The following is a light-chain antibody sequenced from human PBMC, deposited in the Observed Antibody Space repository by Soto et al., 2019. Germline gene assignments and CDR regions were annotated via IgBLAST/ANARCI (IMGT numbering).Light chain of an antibody. CDR3: LQHNSYPWT. J-gene: IGKJ1*01. CDR2: AAS. V-gene: IGKV1-17*01. Sequence: DLQMTQSPSSLSASVGDRVTITCRASQDIRSDLGWYQQKPGKAPKRLIYAASSLQSGVPSRFSGSGSGTEFTLTISSLQPEDFATYYCLQHNSYPWTFGQGSKVEIK. CDR1: QDIRSD.